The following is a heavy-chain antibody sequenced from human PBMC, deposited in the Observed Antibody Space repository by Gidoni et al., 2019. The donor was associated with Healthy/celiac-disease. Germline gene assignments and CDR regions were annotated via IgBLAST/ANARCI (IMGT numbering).Heavy chain of an antibody. CDR3: AREGITMIVVVMYFDY. V-gene: IGHV3-30*04. D-gene: IGHD3-22*01. J-gene: IGHJ4*02. CDR2: ISYDGSNK. Sequence: GKGLEWVAVISYDGSNKDYADTVKGRFTSSSDNSKNTMYLQRNSRRAEDTAVYYCAREGITMIVVVMYFDYWGQGTLVTVSS.